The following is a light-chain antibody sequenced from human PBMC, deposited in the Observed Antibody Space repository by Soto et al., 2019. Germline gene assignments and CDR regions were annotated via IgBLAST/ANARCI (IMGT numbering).Light chain of an antibody. CDR1: QSISSW. J-gene: IGKJ1*01. Sequence: DIQMTQSPSTLSASVGDRVTITCRASQSISSWLAWYQQKPGKAPKLLIYDASSLESGVPPRFSGSGSGTEFTLTTSSLQPDDFATYYCQQYNSYSRTFGQGTKV. V-gene: IGKV1-5*01. CDR2: DAS. CDR3: QQYNSYSRT.